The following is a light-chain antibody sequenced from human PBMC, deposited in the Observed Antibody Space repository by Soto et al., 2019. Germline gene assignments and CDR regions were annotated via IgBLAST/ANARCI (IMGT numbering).Light chain of an antibody. J-gene: IGKJ3*01. CDR1: QSISSW. CDR3: QQYSCYPFT. Sequence: DIQMTQSPSTLSASVGDRVTITCRASQSISSWLAWYQQKPGKAPKLLIYKASSLESGVPSRFSGSGSGTEFTLSISSLQPDDFAPYFCQQYSCYPFTFGPGTKVYIK. CDR2: KAS. V-gene: IGKV1-5*03.